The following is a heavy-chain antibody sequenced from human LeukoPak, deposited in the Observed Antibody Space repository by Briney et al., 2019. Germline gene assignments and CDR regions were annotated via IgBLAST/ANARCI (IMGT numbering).Heavy chain of an antibody. CDR1: GGSISSSSYY. Sequence: PSETLSVTCTVSGGSISSSSYYWGWIRQPPGKGLEWIGSIYYSGSTYYNPSLKSRVTISVDTSKNQFSLKLSSVTAADTAVYYCARQSAGEDIVLMVYGDFFDYWGQGTLVTVSS. CDR2: IYYSGST. V-gene: IGHV4-39*01. CDR3: ARQSAGEDIVLMVYGDFFDY. D-gene: IGHD2-8*01. J-gene: IGHJ4*02.